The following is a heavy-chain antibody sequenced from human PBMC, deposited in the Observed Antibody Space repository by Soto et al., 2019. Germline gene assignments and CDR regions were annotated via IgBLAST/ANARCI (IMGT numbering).Heavy chain of an antibody. Sequence: PSATLSLTCTVSGGSISSYYWSWIRQPPGKGLEWIGYIYYSGSTNYHPSLKSRVTISVDTSKNQFSLELSSVTAADTAVYYCASGLLQGYGMDVWGQGTTVTVSS. CDR1: GGSISSYY. V-gene: IGHV4-59*01. D-gene: IGHD3-10*01. J-gene: IGHJ6*02. CDR3: ASGLLQGYGMDV. CDR2: IYYSGST.